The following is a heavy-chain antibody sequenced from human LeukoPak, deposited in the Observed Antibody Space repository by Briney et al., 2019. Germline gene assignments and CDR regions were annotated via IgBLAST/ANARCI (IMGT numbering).Heavy chain of an antibody. V-gene: IGHV4-59*08. CDR3: ARHGPLYDIWSAQFYFDY. Sequence: SETLSLTCTVSGGSISSYYWSWIRQRPGKGLEWIGYIYYSGSTNYNPSLKSRVTISVDMSKSQFSLNLSSVTAADTALYYCARHGPLYDIWSAQFYFDYWGQGTLVAVSS. J-gene: IGHJ4*02. CDR2: IYYSGST. D-gene: IGHD3-3*01. CDR1: GGSISSYY.